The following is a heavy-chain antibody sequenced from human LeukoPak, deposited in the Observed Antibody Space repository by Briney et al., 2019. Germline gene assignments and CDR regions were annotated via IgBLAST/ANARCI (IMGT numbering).Heavy chain of an antibody. V-gene: IGHV3-33*01. CDR3: ARETPATYDSSGHFDY. Sequence: GGSLRLSCAASGFTFSNYGMHWVRQAPGKGLEWVAVIWYDGSNKYYADSLKSRFTISRDNSMNTLYLQMNSLRAEDTAVYYCARETPATYDSSGHFDYWGQGTLVTVSS. D-gene: IGHD3-22*01. J-gene: IGHJ4*02. CDR2: IWYDGSNK. CDR1: GFTFSNYG.